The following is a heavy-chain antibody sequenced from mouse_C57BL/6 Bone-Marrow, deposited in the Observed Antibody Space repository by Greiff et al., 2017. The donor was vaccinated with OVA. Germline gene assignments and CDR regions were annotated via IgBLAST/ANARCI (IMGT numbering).Heavy chain of an antibody. CDR3: ARRRYDYGPWFAD. CDR1: GYTFTSYW. D-gene: IGHD2-4*01. Sequence: QVQLQQPGAELVRPGTSVTLSCKASGYTFTSYWMHWVKQRPGQGLEWIGVIDPSDSYTTYNQKFKGKATLTVDTSSSTAYMQLSSLTSEDSAVYYGARRRYDYGPWFADWGQGTLVTVSA. J-gene: IGHJ3*01. CDR2: IDPSDSYT. V-gene: IGHV1-59*01.